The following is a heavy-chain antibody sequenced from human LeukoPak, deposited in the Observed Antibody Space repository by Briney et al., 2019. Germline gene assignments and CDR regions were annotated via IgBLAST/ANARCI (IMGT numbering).Heavy chain of an antibody. D-gene: IGHD3-10*01. CDR2: SYTSGST. Sequence: SETLSLTCTVSGGSISSYYWSWIRQPAGKGLEWIGRSYTSGSTNYNPSLKIRVTMSVDTSKNQFSLKLSSVTAADTAVYYCAREADYYGSGSYAFDIWGQGTMVTVPS. J-gene: IGHJ3*02. CDR3: AREADYYGSGSYAFDI. CDR1: GGSISSYY. V-gene: IGHV4-4*07.